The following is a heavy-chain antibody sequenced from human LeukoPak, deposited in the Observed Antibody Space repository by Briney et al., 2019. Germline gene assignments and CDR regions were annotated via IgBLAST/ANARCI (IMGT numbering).Heavy chain of an antibody. D-gene: IGHD3-9*01. V-gene: IGHV3-30*04. CDR2: ISYDGSNK. CDR3: ARASPQYYDILTGYFDY. Sequence: GGSLRLSCGASGFTFSSYAMHWVRQAPGKGLEWVAVISYDGSNKYYADSVKGRFTISRDNSKNTLYLQMNSLRAEDTAVYYCARASPQYYDILTGYFDYWGQGTLVTVSS. CDR1: GFTFSSYA. J-gene: IGHJ4*02.